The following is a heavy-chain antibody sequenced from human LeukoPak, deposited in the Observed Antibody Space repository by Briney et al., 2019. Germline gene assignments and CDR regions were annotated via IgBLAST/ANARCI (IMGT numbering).Heavy chain of an antibody. V-gene: IGHV3-20*04. CDR2: INWNGGST. CDR3: ARNSDLGYSSSSGEFDY. D-gene: IGHD6-6*01. J-gene: IGHJ4*02. CDR1: GFTFDDYG. Sequence: PGGSLRLSCAASGFTFDDYGMSWVRQAPGKGLEWVSGINWNGGSTGYADSVKGRFTISRDNAKNSLYLQMNSLRAEDTAVYYCARNSDLGYSSSSGEFDYWGQGTLVTVSS.